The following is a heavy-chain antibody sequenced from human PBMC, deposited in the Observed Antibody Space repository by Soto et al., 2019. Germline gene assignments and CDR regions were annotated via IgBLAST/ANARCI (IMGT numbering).Heavy chain of an antibody. D-gene: IGHD5-12*01. CDR1: GFTFSSYA. J-gene: IGHJ4*02. Sequence: GGSLRLSCAASGFTFSSYAMHWVRQAPGKGLEWVAVISYDGSNKYYADSVKGRFTISRDNSKNTLYLQMNSLRAEDTAVYYCARADSGYDLYVFGDYWGQGTLVTVSS. CDR2: ISYDGSNK. V-gene: IGHV3-30-3*01. CDR3: ARADSGYDLYVFGDY.